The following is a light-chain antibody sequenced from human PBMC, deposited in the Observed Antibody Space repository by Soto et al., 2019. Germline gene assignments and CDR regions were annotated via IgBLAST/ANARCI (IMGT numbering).Light chain of an antibody. CDR1: SSDVGGYNH. V-gene: IGLV2-14*01. J-gene: IGLJ1*01. CDR3: FSYTSSTAYV. CDR2: EVS. Sequence: QSALTQPASVSGSPGQSITISCTGTSSDVGGYNHVSWYQLHPGKAPELMLYEVSNRPSGVSNRFSGSKSGNTASLTISGLQAEDEADYYCFSYTSSTAYVFGTGTKVNV.